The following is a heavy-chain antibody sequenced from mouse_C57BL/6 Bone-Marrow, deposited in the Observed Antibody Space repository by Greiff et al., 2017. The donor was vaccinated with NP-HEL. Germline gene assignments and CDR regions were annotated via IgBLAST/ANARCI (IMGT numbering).Heavy chain of an antibody. CDR2: IDPSDSYT. Sequence: QVQLQQPGAELVKPGASVKLSCKASGYTFTSYWMQWVKQRPGQGLEWIGEIDPSDSYTNYNPKFNGKATLTVDTSSSTSYMQRSSLTSEDAAVYYCARSLLLRSYWGQGTTLTVSS. J-gene: IGHJ2*01. V-gene: IGHV1-50*01. D-gene: IGHD1-1*01. CDR3: ARSLLLRSY. CDR1: GYTFTSYW.